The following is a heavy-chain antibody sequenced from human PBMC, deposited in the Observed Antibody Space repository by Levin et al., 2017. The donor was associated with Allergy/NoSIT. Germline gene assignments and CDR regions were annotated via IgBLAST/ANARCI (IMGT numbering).Heavy chain of an antibody. J-gene: IGHJ4*02. D-gene: IGHD1-26*01. V-gene: IGHV3-49*04. CDR1: GFTFGDYA. Sequence: GGSLRLSCTASGFTFGDYALTWVRQAPGTGLEWAGFIRSKAYGGTTEYAASVKGRFTISRDDSKSIVYLQMNSLKTEDTAVYYCTRDQGGSYPYYFDYWGQGTLVTVSS. CDR2: IRSKAYGGTT. CDR3: TRDQGGSYPYYFDY.